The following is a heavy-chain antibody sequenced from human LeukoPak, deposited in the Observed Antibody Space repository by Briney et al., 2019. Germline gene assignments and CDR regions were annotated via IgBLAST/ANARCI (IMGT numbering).Heavy chain of an antibody. V-gene: IGHV4-38-2*02. D-gene: IGHD4-17*01. Sequence: SETLSLTCTVSGYSISSGYFWGWIRQPPGKGLEWIGSISHGGSTYYNPSLKSRVTISVDTSKNKFSLNLSSVTAADTAVFYCARATVTTEGDYFDYWGQGTLVTVSS. CDR1: GYSISSGYF. J-gene: IGHJ4*02. CDR2: ISHGGST. CDR3: ARATVTTEGDYFDY.